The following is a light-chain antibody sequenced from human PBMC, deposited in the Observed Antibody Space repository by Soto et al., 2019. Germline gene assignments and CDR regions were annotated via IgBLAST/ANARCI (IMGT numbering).Light chain of an antibody. CDR2: GAS. V-gene: IGKV3-20*01. CDR3: QQYATSPHT. Sequence: EIVLTQSPGTLSLSPEESATLSCRASQSVSSSQVAWYQLKPGQAPRLLIYGASSRATGIPDRFSGVGSETDFTLTISRLEPEDFAVYYCQQYATSPHTFGQGTKLEIK. CDR1: QSVSSSQ. J-gene: IGKJ2*01.